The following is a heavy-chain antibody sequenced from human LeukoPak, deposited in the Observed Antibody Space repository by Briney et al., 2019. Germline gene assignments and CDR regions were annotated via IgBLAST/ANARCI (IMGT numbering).Heavy chain of an antibody. V-gene: IGHV1-69*05. D-gene: IGHD1-26*01. CDR3: ARGRGIVGATTSEYDY. Sequence: GASVKVSFKASGGTFTSYAFSWVRQAPGQGLEWMGGIIPIFGTANYAQKFQGRVTITTDESTSTAYMELSSLRSEDTAVYYCARGRGIVGATTSEYDYWGQGTLVTVSS. CDR1: GGTFTSYA. CDR2: IIPIFGTA. J-gene: IGHJ4*02.